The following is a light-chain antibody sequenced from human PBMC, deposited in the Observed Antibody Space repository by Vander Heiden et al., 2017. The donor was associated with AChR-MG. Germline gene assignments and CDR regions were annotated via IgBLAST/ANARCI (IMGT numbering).Light chain of an antibody. Sequence: DIVMTQSPHSLAVSLGERATINCKSSQSVLYSSNNKNYLAWYQQKTGQPPKLLIYWASTRESGVPDRFSGSGSGTDFTLTISSLQAEDVAVYYCQQYYSTPHTFGQGTKLEIK. CDR1: QSVLYSSNNKNY. J-gene: IGKJ2*01. CDR3: QQYYSTPHT. V-gene: IGKV4-1*01. CDR2: WAS.